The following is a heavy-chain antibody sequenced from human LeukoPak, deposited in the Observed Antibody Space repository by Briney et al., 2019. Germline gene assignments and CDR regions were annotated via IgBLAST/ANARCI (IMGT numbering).Heavy chain of an antibody. V-gene: IGHV3-21*01. D-gene: IGHD3-10*01. Sequence: PGGSLRLSCAASGFTFSSYSMNWVRQAPGKGLEWVSSISSSSSYIYYADSVKGRFTISRDNAKNSLYLQINSLRAEDTAVYYCARDPVLWFGEPRGYWGQGTLVTVSS. CDR2: ISSSSSYI. CDR1: GFTFSSYS. CDR3: ARDPVLWFGEPRGY. J-gene: IGHJ4*02.